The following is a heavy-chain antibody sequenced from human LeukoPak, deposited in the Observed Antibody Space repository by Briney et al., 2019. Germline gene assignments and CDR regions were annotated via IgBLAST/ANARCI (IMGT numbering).Heavy chain of an antibody. CDR1: GFTFSSYS. Sequence: GGSLRLSCTASGFTFSSYSMNWVRQAPGKGLEWVSYISSSSTTIYYADSVKGRFTISRDSAKNSLYLQMNSLRDEDTAVYYCARDRPSDYGDYFDNWGEGTLVTVSS. J-gene: IGHJ4*02. D-gene: IGHD4-17*01. CDR2: ISSSSTTI. CDR3: ARDRPSDYGDYFDN. V-gene: IGHV3-48*02.